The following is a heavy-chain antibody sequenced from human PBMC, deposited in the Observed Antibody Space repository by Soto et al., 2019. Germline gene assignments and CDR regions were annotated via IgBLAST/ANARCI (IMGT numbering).Heavy chain of an antibody. Sequence: ASVKVSCKVSGYTLTELSMHWVRQAPGKGLEWMGGFDPEDGETIYAQKFQGRVTMTEDTSTDTAYMELSSLRSEDTAVYYCAATLLRFLEWLWYDYWGQGTLVTVSS. CDR3: AATLLRFLEWLWYDY. CDR1: GYTLTELS. CDR2: FDPEDGET. D-gene: IGHD3-3*01. J-gene: IGHJ4*02. V-gene: IGHV1-24*01.